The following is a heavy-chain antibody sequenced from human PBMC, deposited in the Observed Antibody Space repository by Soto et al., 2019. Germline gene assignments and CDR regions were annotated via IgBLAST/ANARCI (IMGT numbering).Heavy chain of an antibody. CDR1: GFTVSSNY. Sequence: PGGSLRLSCAASGFTVSSNYMSWVRQAPGKGLEWVSVIYSGGSTYYADPVKGRFTISRDNSKNTLYLQMNSLRAEDTAVYYCAGQWEPPYNSRPWYYYAYRGQGTPVTVSS. J-gene: IGHJ4*02. V-gene: IGHV3-53*01. CDR2: IYSGGST. D-gene: IGHD1-26*01. CDR3: AGQWEPPYNSRPWYYYAY.